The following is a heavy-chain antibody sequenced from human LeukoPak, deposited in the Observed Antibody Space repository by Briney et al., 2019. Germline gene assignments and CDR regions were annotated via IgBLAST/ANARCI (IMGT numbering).Heavy chain of an antibody. CDR2: INPTGGST. CDR3: ARASISSGYPY. Sequence: GASVKVSCKASGYTFPSYFMHWVRQAPGQGLEWMGIINPTGGSTTYAQKFQGRVTMTRDTSTSTVYMELSSLRSEDTAVYYCARASISSGYPYWGQGTLVTVSS. J-gene: IGHJ4*02. CDR1: GYTFPSYF. D-gene: IGHD3-22*01. V-gene: IGHV1-46*01.